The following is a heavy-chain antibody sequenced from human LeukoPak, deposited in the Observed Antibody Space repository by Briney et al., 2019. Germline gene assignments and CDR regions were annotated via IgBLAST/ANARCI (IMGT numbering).Heavy chain of an antibody. CDR3: ARDTVHDYVSY. CDR1: GGSISSYY. Sequence: SETLSLTCTVSGGSISSYYWSWIRQPPGKGLEWIGSIYYSGSTYYNPSLKSRVTISVDTSKNQFSLKLSSVTAADTAVYYCARDTVHDYVSYWGQGTLVTVSS. J-gene: IGHJ4*02. V-gene: IGHV4-59*12. CDR2: IYYSGST. D-gene: IGHD3-16*01.